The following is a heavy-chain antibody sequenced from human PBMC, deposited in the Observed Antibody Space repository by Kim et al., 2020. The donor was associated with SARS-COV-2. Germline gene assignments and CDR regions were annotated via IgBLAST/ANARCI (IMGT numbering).Heavy chain of an antibody. CDR2: ISGGGGTT. J-gene: IGHJ5*02. CDR1: GFTFSNSA. D-gene: IGHD6-19*01. V-gene: IGHV3-23*01. CDR3: ARDTIPHTSGWSS. Sequence: GGSLRLSCAASGFTFSNSAMSWVRQSPGKGLEWVSAISGGGGTTYYADSVKGRFTISRDNSKNTLYLQMNSLRAKDTTLYYCARDTIPHTSGWSSWGQGT.